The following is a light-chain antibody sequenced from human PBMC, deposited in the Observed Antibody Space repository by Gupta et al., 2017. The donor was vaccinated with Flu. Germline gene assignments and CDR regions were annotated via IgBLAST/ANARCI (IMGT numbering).Light chain of an antibody. CDR1: QSIAGS. Sequence: DLQMTQSPSSLSASVGDRITITCRASQSIAGSLNWYQQKPGKAPTLLIYVASTLQSGVPSRFSGSGSGTDFTLTISRLQPEDFATYYCQQTDITPLTFGGGTKVDIK. V-gene: IGKV1-39*01. CDR3: QQTDITPLT. CDR2: VAS. J-gene: IGKJ4*01.